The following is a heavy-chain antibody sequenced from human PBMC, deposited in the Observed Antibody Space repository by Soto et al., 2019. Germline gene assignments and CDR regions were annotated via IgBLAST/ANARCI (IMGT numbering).Heavy chain of an antibody. CDR2: ISYDGTNK. CDR1: GFTFSTYG. CDR3: AKDLQSYGDYDYYCYGMDV. D-gene: IGHD4-17*01. Sequence: QVQLVESGGGEVQPGRSLTISCAASGFTFSTYGMHWVRQTPGKGLEWVAVISYDGTNKFYSDSVKGRLTISPDNFKNTLTLQMNSLRADDTAVYSCAKDLQSYGDYDYYCYGMDVWGLGTRVTVSS. J-gene: IGHJ6*02. V-gene: IGHV3-30*18.